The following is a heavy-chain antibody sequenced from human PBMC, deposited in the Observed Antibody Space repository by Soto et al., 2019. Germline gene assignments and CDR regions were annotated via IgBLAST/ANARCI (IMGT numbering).Heavy chain of an antibody. CDR2: IVPKIGTV. CDR1: GGTLTNFINYP. Sequence: QVQLGQSGAEVMQPGSSVKVSCKPSGGTLTNFINYPINWVRQSPGQGLEWMGGIVPKIGTVNYAQKFQGRVTMTADKSTGTVYMELSSLRYHDSALSYCSRRNTAVFLRYFDNWGPGTLVTVSS. D-gene: IGHD3-10*01. CDR3: SRRNTAVFLRYFDN. J-gene: IGHJ4*02. V-gene: IGHV1-69*06.